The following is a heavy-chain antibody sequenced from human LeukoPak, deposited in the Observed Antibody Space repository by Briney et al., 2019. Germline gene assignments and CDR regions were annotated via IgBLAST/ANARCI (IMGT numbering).Heavy chain of an antibody. CDR1: GFTFSSYG. D-gene: IGHD2-8*01. V-gene: IGHV3-30*18. J-gene: IGHJ4*02. CDR3: AKDVYCTNGVCTGGDY. Sequence: PGGSLRLSCAASGFTFSSYGMHWVRQAPGKGLEWVADISYDGSNKYYEDSVKGRFTISRDNSKNTVYLQMNSLRAEDTAVYYCAKDVYCTNGVCTGGDYWGQGTLVTVSS. CDR2: ISYDGSNK.